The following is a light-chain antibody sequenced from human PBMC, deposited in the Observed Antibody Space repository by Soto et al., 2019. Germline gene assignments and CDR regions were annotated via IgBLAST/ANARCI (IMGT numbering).Light chain of an antibody. CDR1: QSISNS. CDR3: QQSYSALTWT. Sequence: DIQMTQSPSSLSASVGDRVTITCRASQSISNSSNWYQQKPGKAPKLLIYAASSLQSGVPSRFSGSGSGSDFTLTISGLQPEDSATYYCQQSYSALTWTFGQGTKVEIK. CDR2: AAS. V-gene: IGKV1-39*01. J-gene: IGKJ1*01.